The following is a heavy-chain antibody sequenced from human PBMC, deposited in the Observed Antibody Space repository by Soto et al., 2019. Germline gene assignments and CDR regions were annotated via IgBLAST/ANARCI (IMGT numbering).Heavy chain of an antibody. CDR1: GDSVSSNSAA. CDR2: TYYRSKWYN. Sequence: SQTLSLTCAISGDSVSSNSAAWNWIRQSPSRGLEWLGRTYYRSKWYNDYAVSVKSRITINPDTSKNQFSLQLNSVTPEDTAVYYCARDQAVAGSYYYYGMDVWGQGTTVTVS. D-gene: IGHD6-19*01. CDR3: ARDQAVAGSYYYYGMDV. J-gene: IGHJ6*02. V-gene: IGHV6-1*01.